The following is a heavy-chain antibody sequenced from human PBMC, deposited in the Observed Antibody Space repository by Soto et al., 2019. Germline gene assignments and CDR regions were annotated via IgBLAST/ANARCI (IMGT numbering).Heavy chain of an antibody. CDR2: IYHSGST. Sequence: QVQLQESGPGLVKPSGTLSLTCAVSGGSISSSNWWSWVRQPPEKGLEWIGEIYHSGSTNYNPSLKSRVTISVDKSKNQFSLKLSSVTAADTAVYYCAREHCSSTSCYTGNNWFDPWGQGTLVTVSS. D-gene: IGHD2-2*02. CDR1: GGSISSSNW. V-gene: IGHV4-4*02. J-gene: IGHJ5*02. CDR3: AREHCSSTSCYTGNNWFDP.